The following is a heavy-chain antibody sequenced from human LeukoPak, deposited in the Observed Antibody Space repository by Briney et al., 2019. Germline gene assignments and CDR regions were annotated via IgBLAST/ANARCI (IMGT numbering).Heavy chain of an antibody. D-gene: IGHD1-26*01. CDR1: GFTFSSYW. J-gene: IGHJ5*02. V-gene: IGHV3-74*01. Sequence: GGSLRLSCAASGFTFSSYWMHWVRQAPGKGLVWVSRINSDGSSTTYVDSVKGRFTISRDNDRNTLYLQMNSLRAEDTAVYYCAKGIVGATSWGQGTLVTVSS. CDR3: AKGIVGATS. CDR2: INSDGSST.